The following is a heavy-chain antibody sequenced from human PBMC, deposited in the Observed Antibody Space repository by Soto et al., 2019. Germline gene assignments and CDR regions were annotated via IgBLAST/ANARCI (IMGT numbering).Heavy chain of an antibody. Sequence: SETLSLTCTVSGGSISSSSYYWGWIRQPPGKGLEWIGSIYYSGSTYYNPSLNSRVTISVDTSKNQFSLKLSSVTAADTAVYYCASIRELLTVYWGQGTLVTVSS. CDR2: IYYSGST. CDR3: ASIRELLTVY. J-gene: IGHJ4*02. V-gene: IGHV4-39*01. CDR1: GGSISSSSYY. D-gene: IGHD1-7*01.